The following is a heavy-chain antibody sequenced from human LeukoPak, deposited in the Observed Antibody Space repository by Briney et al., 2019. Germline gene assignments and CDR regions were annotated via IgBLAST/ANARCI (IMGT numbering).Heavy chain of an antibody. D-gene: IGHD5-18*01. CDR1: GFTFSSYS. CDR3: AKADGIPYYYYGMDV. J-gene: IGHJ6*02. Sequence: GGSLRLSCAASGFTFSSYSMNWVRQAPGKGLEWVSSISSSSSYIYYADSVKGRFTISRDNAKNSLYLQMNSLRAEDTAVYYCAKADGIPYYYYGMDVWGQGTTVTVSS. V-gene: IGHV3-21*04. CDR2: ISSSSSYI.